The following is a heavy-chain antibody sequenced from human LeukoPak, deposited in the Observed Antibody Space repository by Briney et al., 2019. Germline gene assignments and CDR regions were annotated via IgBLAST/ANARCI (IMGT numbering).Heavy chain of an antibody. CDR1: GGTFSIYA. D-gene: IGHD3-10*01. V-gene: IGHV1-69*10. Sequence: SVKVSFKASGGTFSIYAISWLRQAPGQGLEWMGRIIPIFGIANHSQEFQGKVTITAAKSTSTAYMELSSLTSDDTAVSCCARADFSGDERNFDYWGQGTLVTVSS. J-gene: IGHJ4*02. CDR3: ARADFSGDERNFDY. CDR2: IIPIFGIA.